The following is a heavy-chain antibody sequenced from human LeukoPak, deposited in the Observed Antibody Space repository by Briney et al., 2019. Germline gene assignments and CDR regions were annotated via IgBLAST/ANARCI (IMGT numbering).Heavy chain of an antibody. CDR2: ISGSGAGT. Sequence: GGSLRLSCAASKFTFSSCAMTWVRQAPGKGLEWVSLISGSGAGTYYADSVKGRFTISRDNSKNTLYLQMNSLRGEDTAVYYCAKDGGSSWYDGFLDYWGQGTLVTVSS. CDR3: AKDGGSSWYDGFLDY. J-gene: IGHJ4*02. D-gene: IGHD6-13*01. V-gene: IGHV3-23*01. CDR1: KFTFSSCA.